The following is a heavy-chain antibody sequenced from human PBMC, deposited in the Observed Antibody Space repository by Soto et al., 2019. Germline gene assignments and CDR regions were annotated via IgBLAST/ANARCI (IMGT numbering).Heavy chain of an antibody. CDR1: GGTFSSYA. D-gene: IGHD2-2*01. V-gene: IGHV1-69*01. CDR2: ISRIFGTA. CDR3: ARVPTRDIVVVPAAAGDYYYYYGMDV. Sequence: QVQLVQSGAEVKKPGSSVKVSCKASGGTFSSYAISWVRQAPGQGLEWMGGISRIFGTANYAQKFQGRVTITADESTSTAYRELSSLRSEDTAVYYCARVPTRDIVVVPAAAGDYYYYYGMDVWGQGTTVTVSS. J-gene: IGHJ6*02.